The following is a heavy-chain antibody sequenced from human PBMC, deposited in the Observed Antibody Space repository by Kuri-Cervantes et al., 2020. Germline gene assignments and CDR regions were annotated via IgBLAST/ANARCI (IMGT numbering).Heavy chain of an antibody. CDR2: ISYDGSNK. J-gene: IGHJ4*02. CDR3: ARGLRYFDY. Sequence: GGSLRLSCAAPGFTFSSYGMHWVRQAPGKGLEWVAVISYDGSNKYYADSVKGRFTISRDNAKNSLYLQMNSLRAEDTAVYYCARGLRYFDYWGQGTLVTVSS. V-gene: IGHV3-30*03. CDR1: GFTFSSYG.